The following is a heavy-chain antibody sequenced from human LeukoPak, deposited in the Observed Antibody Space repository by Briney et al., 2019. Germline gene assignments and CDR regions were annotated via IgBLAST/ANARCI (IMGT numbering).Heavy chain of an antibody. V-gene: IGHV4-38-2*02. CDR2: MCHSGST. CDR1: GYSLSSGYY. Sequence: SDTLSLTCAVSGYSLSSGYYWGWIRQPPGKGLEWIASMCHSGSTYHNPSLKSPATLSADTSKNQWSLKLTSVTAADTAVYYCAREVYSGRPSRSPFDYWGQGTLVTVSS. CDR3: AREVYSGRPSRSPFDY. D-gene: IGHD6-13*01. J-gene: IGHJ4*02.